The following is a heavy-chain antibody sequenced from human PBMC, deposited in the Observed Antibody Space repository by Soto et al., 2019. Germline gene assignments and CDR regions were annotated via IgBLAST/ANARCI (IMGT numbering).Heavy chain of an antibody. V-gene: IGHV3-48*01. Sequence: EVQLVESGGGLVQPGGSLRLSCAASGFTFSTHSMNWVRQAPGKGLEWISYITSSGVTMYADSVKGRFTISRDNAKNSLYLQMNSLRAEDTAVYFCVGEVGFQLIYWGQGTLVTVSS. CDR2: ITSSGVT. D-gene: IGHD2-2*01. J-gene: IGHJ4*02. CDR1: GFTFSTHS. CDR3: VGEVGFQLIY.